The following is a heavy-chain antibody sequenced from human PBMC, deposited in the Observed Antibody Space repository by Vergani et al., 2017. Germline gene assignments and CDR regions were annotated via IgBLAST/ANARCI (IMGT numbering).Heavy chain of an antibody. Sequence: QVHLVESGGGVVQPGRSLRLSCVFSGFTSSYYGMHWVRQAPGKGLEWVAVILYDGTQNYYADSVKGRFTISRDNSKSTLYLQMNSLRTEDAAGYYCATKSCGTPVCQIGYFREWVQGTLVTVSS. CDR2: ILYDGTQN. CDR3: ATKSCGTPVCQIGYFRE. V-gene: IGHV3-30*03. D-gene: IGHD1-1*01. J-gene: IGHJ1*01. CDR1: GFTSSYYG.